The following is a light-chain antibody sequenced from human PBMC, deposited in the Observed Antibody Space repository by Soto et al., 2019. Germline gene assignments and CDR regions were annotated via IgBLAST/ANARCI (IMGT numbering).Light chain of an antibody. CDR3: SSYTSSSTLLV. Sequence: QSALTQPASVSGSPGQSITISCAGTSSDVGAYDYVSWYQQHPGRAPKLMIYEVSFRPSGVSDRFSGSKSGDTASLSISGLQAEDEADYYCSSYTSSSTLLVFGTGTKLTVL. V-gene: IGLV2-14*01. J-gene: IGLJ1*01. CDR1: SSDVGAYDY. CDR2: EVS.